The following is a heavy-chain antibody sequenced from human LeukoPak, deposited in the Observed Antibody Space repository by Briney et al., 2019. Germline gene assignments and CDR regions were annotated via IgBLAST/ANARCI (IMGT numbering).Heavy chain of an antibody. CDR2: ISYDGSTK. D-gene: IGHD3-3*01. V-gene: IGHV3-30*04. CDR1: GFTFSSYA. CDR3: AGHFGAWHYFGY. Sequence: GGSLRLSCAASGFTFSSYAIHWVRQSPGKELEWVALISYDGSTKYSTDSVKGRFTISRDNSKNTLYLQMNSLRPEDTAVYYCAGHFGAWHYFGYWGQGTLVTVSS. J-gene: IGHJ4*02.